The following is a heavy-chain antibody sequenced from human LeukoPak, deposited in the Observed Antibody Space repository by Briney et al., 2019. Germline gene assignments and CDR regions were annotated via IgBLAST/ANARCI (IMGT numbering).Heavy chain of an antibody. CDR2: ISHSGST. CDR3: ARGASDYDILTGYIPAPFDY. D-gene: IGHD3-9*01. CDR1: GGSISSSSYY. Sequence: MTSETLSLTCTVSGGSISSSSYYWGWIRQPPGKGLEWIGEISHSGSTNYNPSLKSRVTISVDTSKNQFSLKLSSVTAADTAVYYCARGASDYDILTGYIPAPFDYWGQGTLVTVSS. V-gene: IGHV4-39*07. J-gene: IGHJ4*02.